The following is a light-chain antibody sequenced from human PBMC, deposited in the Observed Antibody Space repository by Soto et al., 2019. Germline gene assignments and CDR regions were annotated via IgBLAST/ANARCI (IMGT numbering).Light chain of an antibody. CDR2: DTT. CDR1: TGAVTSDRY. Sequence: QAVVTQEPSVTVSPGGTVTLTCGSSTGAVTSDRYPYWFQQQPGQVPRALIFDTTNTPSWTPARFSGSLLGDKAALTLSGAQPEDEADYYCLLHYSGGRRVFGGGTKLTVL. J-gene: IGLJ2*01. V-gene: IGLV7-46*01. CDR3: LLHYSGGRRV.